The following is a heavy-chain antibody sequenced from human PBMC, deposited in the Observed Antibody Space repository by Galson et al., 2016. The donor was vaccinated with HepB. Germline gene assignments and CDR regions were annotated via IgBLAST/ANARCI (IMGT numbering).Heavy chain of an antibody. V-gene: IGHV4-39*01. CDR1: SGSISSSSYY. Sequence: SETLSLTCTVSSGSISSSSYYWGWIRQPPGKGLEWIGSIYYSGSTYYNPSLKSRVTISVDTSKNQFSLKLSSVTAADTAVYYCARRAATYDSSGYYYGADGDYWGQGTLVTVSS. CDR2: IYYSGST. D-gene: IGHD3-22*01. CDR3: ARRAATYDSSGYYYGADGDY. J-gene: IGHJ4*02.